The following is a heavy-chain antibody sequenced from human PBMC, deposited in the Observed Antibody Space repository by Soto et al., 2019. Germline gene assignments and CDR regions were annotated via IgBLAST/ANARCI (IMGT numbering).Heavy chain of an antibody. Sequence: QITLKESGPTLVKPTQTLTLTCTFSAFSLSTGGVGVGWIRQPPGKALEWLALIYWDDDKRYSPSPRSRLTITKDTTKHQVVLTMTNMDPVDTATYYCIQSRCGGDCLQSYASYYYYGMDVWGQGTTVTVSS. CDR1: AFSLSTGGVG. J-gene: IGHJ6*02. V-gene: IGHV2-5*02. D-gene: IGHD2-21*02. CDR2: IYWDDDK. CDR3: IQSRCGGDCLQSYASYYYYGMDV.